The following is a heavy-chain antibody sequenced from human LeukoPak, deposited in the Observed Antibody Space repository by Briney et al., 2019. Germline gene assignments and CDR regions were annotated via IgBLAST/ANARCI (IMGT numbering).Heavy chain of an antibody. D-gene: IGHD5-18*01. CDR1: GYTFTSYY. CDR2: INPSGGST. V-gene: IGHV1-46*01. Sequence: GASVKVSCKASGYTFTSYYMHWVRQAPGQGLEWMGIINPSGGSTSYAQKFQGRVTMTRDTFTSTVYMELSSLRSEDTAVYYCARDSPDTAMGSYYYYMDVWGKGTTVTVSS. J-gene: IGHJ6*03. CDR3: ARDSPDTAMGSYYYYMDV.